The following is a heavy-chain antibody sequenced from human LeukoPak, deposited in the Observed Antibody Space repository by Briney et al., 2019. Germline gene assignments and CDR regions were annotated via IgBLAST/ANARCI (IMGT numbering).Heavy chain of an antibody. D-gene: IGHD4-17*01. CDR1: GFTFSSYG. CDR2: ISGSGGST. CDR3: AKAGSTVTTFFSFDY. J-gene: IGHJ4*02. V-gene: IGHV3-23*01. Sequence: GGSLRLSCAASGFTFSSYGMHWVRQAPGKGLEWVSAISGSGGSTYYADSVKGRFTISRDNSKNTLYLQMNSLRAEDTAVYYCAKAGSTVTTFFSFDYWGQGTLVTVSS.